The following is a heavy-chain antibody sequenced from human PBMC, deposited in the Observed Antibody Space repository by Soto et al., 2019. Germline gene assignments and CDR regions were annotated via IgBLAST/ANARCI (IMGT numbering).Heavy chain of an antibody. Sequence: EAQLLESGGSLVQPGGSLRLSCAASGFSFSSYAMTWVRQAPGKGLEWVSMISGAGDRTYYADSVKGRFTISRDNSKNTLCLQMNSLRAEDTAVYHCAKATRGPLSSRRSDANHLDSWGQGTLVTVSS. CDR3: AKATRGPLSSRRSDANHLDS. J-gene: IGHJ4*02. V-gene: IGHV3-23*01. CDR1: GFSFSSYA. CDR2: ISGAGDRT. D-gene: IGHD3-10*01.